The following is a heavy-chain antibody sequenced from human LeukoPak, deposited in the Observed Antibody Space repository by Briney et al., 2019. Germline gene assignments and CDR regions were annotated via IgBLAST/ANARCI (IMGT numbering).Heavy chain of an antibody. CDR3: ARSEDSGSYFSFDY. J-gene: IGHJ4*02. CDR1: GDYINNGGHY. V-gene: IGHV4-30-2*01. Sequence: SETLSLTCSVSGDYINNGGHYWSWIRQPPGKTLEYIGYISHRGSTYYNPSLKSRLTITVDGSRNQFSLKLRSVTAADTAVYYCARSEDSGSYFSFDYWGQGTLVAVSS. CDR2: ISHRGST. D-gene: IGHD1-26*01.